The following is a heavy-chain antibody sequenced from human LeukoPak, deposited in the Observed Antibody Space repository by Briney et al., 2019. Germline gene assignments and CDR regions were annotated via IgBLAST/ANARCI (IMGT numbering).Heavy chain of an antibody. V-gene: IGHV4-34*01. CDR3: AKGAKSASITMLRGVRGYYYMDV. J-gene: IGHJ6*03. CDR1: GGSFSGYY. Sequence: SETLSLTCAVYGGSFSGYYWSWIRQPPGKGLEWIGEINHSGSTNYNPSLKSRVTISVDMSKNQFSLKLSSVTAADTAVYYCAKGAKSASITMLRGVRGYYYMDVWGKGTTVTISS. CDR2: INHSGST. D-gene: IGHD3-10*01.